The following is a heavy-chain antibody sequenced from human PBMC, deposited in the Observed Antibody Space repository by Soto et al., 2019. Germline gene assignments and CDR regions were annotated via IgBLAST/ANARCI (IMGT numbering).Heavy chain of an antibody. D-gene: IGHD5-12*01. J-gene: IGHJ1*01. V-gene: IGHV3-66*01. CDR3: AREPTRDAYNYGGVY. Sequence: PGGSLRLSCAAFGVTVSSNYMSWVRQAPGKGLEWVSVIYTSGSTHYADSVKGRFTISRDNSKNTLYLQMNSLRAEDTAVYYCAREPTRDAYNYGGVYWGQGTLVTVSS. CDR2: IYTSGST. CDR1: GVTVSSNY.